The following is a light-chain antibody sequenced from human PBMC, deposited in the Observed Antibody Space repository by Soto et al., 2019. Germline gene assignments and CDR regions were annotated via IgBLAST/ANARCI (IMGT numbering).Light chain of an antibody. CDR2: GAS. Sequence: DIVLTQSPGTLSLSPGERATLSCRASQSVSSSYLSWYQHTPGQAPRLLIYGASSRATGIPDRFSGSRSGTDFTLTIGRLEPEDFAVYYCQQYGSSPRTFGQGTKLEIK. V-gene: IGKV3-20*01. CDR1: QSVSSSY. CDR3: QQYGSSPRT. J-gene: IGKJ2*01.